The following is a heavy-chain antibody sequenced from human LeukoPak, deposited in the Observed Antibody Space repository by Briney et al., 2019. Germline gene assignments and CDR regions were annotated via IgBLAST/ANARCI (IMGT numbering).Heavy chain of an antibody. CDR2: IYYSGST. CDR3: ARDSTTRTTVTTYYYHGMDV. D-gene: IGHD4-17*01. V-gene: IGHV4-59*01. J-gene: IGHJ6*02. CDR1: GGSISSYY. Sequence: SETLSLTCTVSGGSISSYYWSWIRQPPGKGQEWIGYIYYSGSTNYNPSLTSRVTISVDTSKNHYSLKLSSVTAADTAVYYCARDSTTRTTVTTYYYHGMDVWGQGTTVTVSS.